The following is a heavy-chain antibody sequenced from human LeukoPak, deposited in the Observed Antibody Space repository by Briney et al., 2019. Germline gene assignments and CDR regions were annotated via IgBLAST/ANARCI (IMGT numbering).Heavy chain of an antibody. CDR3: ARHRSGRYPLGFDY. D-gene: IGHD6-19*01. J-gene: IGHJ4*02. Sequence: SETLSLTCTVSGGSISSYYWSWIRQPPGKGLEWIGYIYTSGSTNYNPSLKSRVTISVDTSKNQFSLKLSSVTAADTAVYYCARHRSGRYPLGFDYWGQGTLVTVSS. V-gene: IGHV4-4*09. CDR1: GGSISSYY. CDR2: IYTSGST.